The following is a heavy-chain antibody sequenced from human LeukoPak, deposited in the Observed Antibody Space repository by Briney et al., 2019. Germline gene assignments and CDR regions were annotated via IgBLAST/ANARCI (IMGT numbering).Heavy chain of an antibody. Sequence: GGSLRLSCAASGFTFSSYSMNWVRQAPGKGLEWVSSISFSSSYIYYADSVKGRFIISRDNAKNSLFLQLNSLRAEDTAVYYCASRLKGDGRDVFDIWGQGTMVTVSS. D-gene: IGHD2-21*02. CDR3: ASRLKGDGRDVFDI. V-gene: IGHV3-21*01. CDR2: ISFSSSYI. CDR1: GFTFSSYS. J-gene: IGHJ3*02.